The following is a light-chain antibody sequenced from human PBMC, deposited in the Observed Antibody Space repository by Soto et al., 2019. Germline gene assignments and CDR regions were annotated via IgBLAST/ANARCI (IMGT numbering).Light chain of an antibody. CDR3: QQYGSSPPMYT. J-gene: IGKJ2*01. Sequence: EIVLTQSPGTLSLSPGERATLSCRASQSVSSTYLAWYQQKPGQAPRLLIYGASSRATGIPDRFSGSGSGTDFTLSISRLEPEDSAVYYCQQYGSSPPMYTXGQ. V-gene: IGKV3-20*01. CDR2: GAS. CDR1: QSVSSTY.